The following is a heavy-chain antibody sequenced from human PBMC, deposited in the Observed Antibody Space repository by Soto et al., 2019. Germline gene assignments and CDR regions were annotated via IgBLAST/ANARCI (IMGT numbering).Heavy chain of an antibody. CDR2: IYPGDFDT. Sequence: PGESLKISCKGSGYSFTSFWIAWVRQMPGKGLEWMGIIYPGDFDTRYSPSFQGQVTISADKSINTAYLQWSSLKASDTAMYYCARSISTLDPYNFDYWGQGTLVTVSS. CDR3: ARSISTLDPYNFDY. D-gene: IGHD2-21*01. CDR1: GYSFTSFW. J-gene: IGHJ4*02. V-gene: IGHV5-51*01.